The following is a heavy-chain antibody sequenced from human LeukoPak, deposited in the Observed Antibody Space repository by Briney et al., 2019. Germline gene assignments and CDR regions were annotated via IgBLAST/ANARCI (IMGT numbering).Heavy chain of an antibody. CDR1: GLTFSRDW. D-gene: IGHD6-13*01. J-gene: IGHJ4*02. CDR2: IRQDGGET. V-gene: IGHV3-7*03. Sequence: GGSLRLSCEASGLTFSRDWMGWVRQAPGKGLEWVANIRQDGGETYYGDSVKGRFIISRDNAKNSLFLQMNSLRAEDTAVYYCAKGQRIAAADNFDYWGQGTLVTVSS. CDR3: AKGQRIAAADNFDY.